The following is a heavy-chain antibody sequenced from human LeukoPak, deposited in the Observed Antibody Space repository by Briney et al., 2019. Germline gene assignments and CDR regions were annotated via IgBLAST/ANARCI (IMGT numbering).Heavy chain of an antibody. CDR2: INPNSGGT. J-gene: IGHJ5*02. Sequence: ASVKVSCKASGYTFTSYYMHWVRQAPGQGLEWMGWINPNSGGTHYARNFQGRVTMTRDTSTSTAYMELSSLRSDDTAMYYCARDKLGLGELSLYDQWGQGSLVTVSS. V-gene: IGHV1-2*02. D-gene: IGHD3-16*02. CDR3: ARDKLGLGELSLYDQ. CDR1: GYTFTSYY.